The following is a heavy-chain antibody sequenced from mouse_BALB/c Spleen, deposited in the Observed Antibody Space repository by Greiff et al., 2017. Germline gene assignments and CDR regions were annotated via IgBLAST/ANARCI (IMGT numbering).Heavy chain of an antibody. CDR3: AREVDY. J-gene: IGHJ4*01. CDR2: ISSGGSYT. Sequence: EVKLMESGGGLVKPGGSLKLSCAASGFTFSSYAMSWVRQTPEKRLEWVATISSGGSYTYYPDSVKGRFTISRDNAKNTLYLQMSSLRSEDTAMYYCAREVDYWGQGTSVTVSS. CDR1: GFTFSSYA. V-gene: IGHV5-9-3*01.